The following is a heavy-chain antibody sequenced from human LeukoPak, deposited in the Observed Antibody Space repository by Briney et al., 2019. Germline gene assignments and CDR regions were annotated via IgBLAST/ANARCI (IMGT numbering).Heavy chain of an antibody. CDR2: IYSGGST. CDR1: GDSISSSISY. CDR3: ARDYRVGLPFPHAFDI. J-gene: IGHJ3*02. Sequence: ETLSLTCTVSGDSISSSISYWGWIRQPPGEGLEWVSVIYSGGSTYYADSVKGRFTISRDNSKNTLYLQMNSLRAEDTAMYYCARDYRVGLPFPHAFDIWGQGTMVTVSS. V-gene: IGHV3-66*01. D-gene: IGHD3-16*02.